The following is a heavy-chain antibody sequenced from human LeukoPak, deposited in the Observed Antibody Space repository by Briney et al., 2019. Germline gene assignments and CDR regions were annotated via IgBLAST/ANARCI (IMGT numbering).Heavy chain of an antibody. J-gene: IGHJ4*02. CDR2: IDPSDSYI. CDR1: GYSFASYW. Sequence: GESLKISCRASGYSFASYWISWVRQMPGKGLEWLGKIDPSDSYISYSPSFQGHVTISADKSNSTPYLQWSSLMASDTAMYYWARHAKGQAPLDYGGQGTLVTVSS. CDR3: ARHAKGQAPLDY. V-gene: IGHV5-10-1*01.